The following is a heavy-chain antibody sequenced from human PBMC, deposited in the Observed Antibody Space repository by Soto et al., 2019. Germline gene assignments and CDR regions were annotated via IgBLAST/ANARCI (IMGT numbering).Heavy chain of an antibody. D-gene: IGHD6-19*01. V-gene: IGHV1-2*04. Sequence: QVQLVQSGAEVKKPGASVKVSCKASGYTFTGYYLHWVRQAPGQGLEWMGWINPNSGGTKYAQKFQGWVTMTRDTSISTAYMELSRLRSDDTAVYYCARGRGAVTAYYFDYWGQGTLVTVSS. CDR1: GYTFTGYY. CDR3: ARGRGAVTAYYFDY. CDR2: INPNSGGT. J-gene: IGHJ4*02.